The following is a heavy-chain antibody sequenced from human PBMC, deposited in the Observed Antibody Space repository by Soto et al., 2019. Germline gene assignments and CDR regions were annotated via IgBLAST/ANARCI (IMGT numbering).Heavy chain of an antibody. J-gene: IGHJ4*02. CDR3: ARRWGTYFDF. Sequence: ILSLTCAVSGGSISSGGYSWSWIRQPPGKGLEWIGYIYHSGSTYYNPSLKSRVTISVDTSKNQFSLKLSSVTAADTAVYYCARRWGTYFDFWGQGTLVTVSS. CDR2: IYHSGST. V-gene: IGHV4-30-2*02. D-gene: IGHD7-27*01. CDR1: GGSISSGGYS.